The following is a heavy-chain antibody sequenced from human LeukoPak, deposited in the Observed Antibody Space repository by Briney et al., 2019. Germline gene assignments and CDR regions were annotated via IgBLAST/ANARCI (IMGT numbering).Heavy chain of an antibody. CDR1: GFTFSSYA. CDR3: AETRIYVNWFDP. V-gene: IGHV3-23*01. CDR2: ISGSGGST. J-gene: IGHJ5*02. D-gene: IGHD5/OR15-5a*01. Sequence: GGSLRLSCAASGFTFSSYAMSWVRQAPGKGLEWVSAISGSGGSTYYADSVKGLFTISRDNSKNTLYLQMNSLRAEVTAVYYCAETRIYVNWFDPWGQGTLVTVSS.